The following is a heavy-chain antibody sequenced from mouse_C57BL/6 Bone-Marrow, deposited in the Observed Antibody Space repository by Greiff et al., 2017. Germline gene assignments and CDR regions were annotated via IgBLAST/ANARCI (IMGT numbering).Heavy chain of an antibody. D-gene: IGHD2-1*01. J-gene: IGHJ2*01. CDR3: ARVYYGNYFDY. CDR1: GYTFTSYG. CDR2: IYPRSGNT. Sequence: QVQLQQSGAELARPGASVKLSCKASGYTFTSYGISWVKQRTGQGLEWIGEIYPRSGNTYYNEKFKGKATLTADKSSSTAYMELRSLTSEDSAVFFCARVYYGNYFDYWGQGTTLTVSS. V-gene: IGHV1-81*01.